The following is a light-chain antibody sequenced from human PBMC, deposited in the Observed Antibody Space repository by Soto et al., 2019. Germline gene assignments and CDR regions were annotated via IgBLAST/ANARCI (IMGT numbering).Light chain of an antibody. CDR1: QSVLSSSNNKNY. J-gene: IGKJ1*01. V-gene: IGKV4-1*01. CDR2: WAS. CDR3: QQYYSTPWT. Sequence: VMTQSPDSLAVSLGERATINCKSSQSVLSSSNNKNYLAWYQQKPGQPPKLIIHWASTPDSGVPDRFSGSASGTDFTLTISRLQAEDVAVYYCQQYYSTPWTFGQGTKVEIK.